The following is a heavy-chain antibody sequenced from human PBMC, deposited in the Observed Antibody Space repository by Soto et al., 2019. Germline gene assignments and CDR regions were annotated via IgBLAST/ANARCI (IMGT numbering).Heavy chain of an antibody. CDR3: ARDRPAWLSRNWFDP. Sequence: GASVKVSCKASGYTFTSYGISWVRQAPGQGLEWMGWISAYNGNTNYAQKLQGRVTMTTDTSTSTAYMELRSLRSDDTAVYYCARDRPAWLSRNWFDPWGQGTLVTVS. CDR1: GYTFTSYG. CDR2: ISAYNGNT. D-gene: IGHD3-22*01. V-gene: IGHV1-18*01. J-gene: IGHJ5*02.